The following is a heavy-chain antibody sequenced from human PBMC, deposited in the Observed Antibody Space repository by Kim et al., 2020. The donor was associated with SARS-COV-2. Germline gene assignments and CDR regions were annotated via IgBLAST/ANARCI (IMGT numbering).Heavy chain of an antibody. V-gene: IGHV4-39*01. CDR2: IHYLGST. Sequence: SETLSLTCTVSSGSISSSSYYWVWIRQPPGNGLEFIGKIHYLGSTDYNPSLKSRVPISIDTSKKYFSLKLTSVTAADTAVYFCARHTIAYSTLDYWAQG. CDR1: SGSISSSSYY. D-gene: IGHD2-15*01. CDR3: ARHTIAYSTLDY. J-gene: IGHJ4*02.